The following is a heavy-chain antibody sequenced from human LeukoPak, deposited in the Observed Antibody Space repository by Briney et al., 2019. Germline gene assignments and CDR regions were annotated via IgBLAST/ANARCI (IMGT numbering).Heavy chain of an antibody. D-gene: IGHD3-10*01. Sequence: PEGSLRLSCAASGFTFDDYAMSWVRQAPGKGLEWVSKISSSGSTVYYADSVRGRFTISRDNAKNSLFLQMNSLRAEDTAVYYCARHDGSGSSKFDPWGQGTLVTVSS. J-gene: IGHJ5*02. CDR3: ARHDGSGSSKFDP. CDR2: ISSSGSTV. V-gene: IGHV3-11*01. CDR1: GFTFDDYA.